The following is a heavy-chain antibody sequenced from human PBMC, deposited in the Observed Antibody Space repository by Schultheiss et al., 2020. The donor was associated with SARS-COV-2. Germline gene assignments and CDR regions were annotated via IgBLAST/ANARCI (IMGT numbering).Heavy chain of an antibody. D-gene: IGHD6-19*01. Sequence: SETLSLTCAVSGGSISSSNWWSWIRQPPGKGLEWIGEINHSGSTNYNPSLKSRVTISVDTSKNQFSLKLSSVTAADTAVYYCAKYSSGWLDYWGQGTLVTVSS. V-gene: IGHV4-4*02. J-gene: IGHJ4*02. CDR2: INHSGST. CDR1: GGSISSSNW. CDR3: AKYSSGWLDY.